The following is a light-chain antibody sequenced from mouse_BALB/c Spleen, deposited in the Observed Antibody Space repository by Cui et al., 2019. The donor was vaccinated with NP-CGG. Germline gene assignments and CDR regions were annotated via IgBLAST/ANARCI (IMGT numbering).Light chain of an antibody. Sequence: VVTGDSALTTSPGETVTLTCRSSTGAVTTSNYANWVQEKPDHLFTGLIGGTNNRAPGVPARFSGSLIGDKAAFTITGAQTEDEAIYFCALWYSNHWVFGGGTKLTVL. CDR3: ALWYSNHWV. CDR2: GTN. J-gene: IGLJ1*01. V-gene: IGLV1*01. CDR1: TGAVTTSNY.